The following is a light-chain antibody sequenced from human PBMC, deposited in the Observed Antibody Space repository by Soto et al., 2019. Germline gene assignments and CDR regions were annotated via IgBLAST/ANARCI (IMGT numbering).Light chain of an antibody. J-gene: IGLJ2*01. Sequence: QSALTQPASVSGSPGQSITISCTGTSSGVGAYSYVSWYQQHPGKAPKLIIYDVSNRPSGVSNRFSGSKSGNTASLTISGLQAEDEADYYCSSYTSSITLVFGGGTKVTVL. CDR1: SSGVGAYSY. CDR2: DVS. CDR3: SSYTSSITLV. V-gene: IGLV2-14*01.